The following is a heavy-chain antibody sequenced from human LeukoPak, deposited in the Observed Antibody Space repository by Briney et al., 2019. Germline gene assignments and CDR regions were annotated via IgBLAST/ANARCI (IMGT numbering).Heavy chain of an antibody. Sequence: PSETLSLTCAVYGGSFSGYYWSWIRQPPGKGLEWIGEINHSGSTNYNPSLKSRVTISVDTSKNQFSLKLSSVTAADTAVYYCARQVVNSSGEYYFDYWGQGTLVTVSS. CDR1: GGSFSGYY. CDR3: ARQVVNSSGEYYFDY. J-gene: IGHJ4*02. V-gene: IGHV4-34*01. CDR2: INHSGST. D-gene: IGHD6-19*01.